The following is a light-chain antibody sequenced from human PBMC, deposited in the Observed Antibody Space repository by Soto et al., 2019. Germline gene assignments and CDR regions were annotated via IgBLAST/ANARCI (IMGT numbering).Light chain of an antibody. CDR1: QDISNY. Sequence: DIQMTQSPSSLSASVGDRVTITCHASQDISNYLNWYQQKPGKAPKLLIYDASNLETGVPSRFSGSGSGTDFTFTISSLQPEDIATYYCQQYDNLPPLTFGGGTKVDI. CDR3: QQYDNLPPLT. V-gene: IGKV1-33*01. CDR2: DAS. J-gene: IGKJ4*01.